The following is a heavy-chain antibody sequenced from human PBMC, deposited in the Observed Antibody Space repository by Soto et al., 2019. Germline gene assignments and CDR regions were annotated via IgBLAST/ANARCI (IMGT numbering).Heavy chain of an antibody. D-gene: IGHD3-16*01. CDR3: AIPLHLGECAGVGAFDI. Sequence: GGSLRLSCAASGFTFSSYWMHWVRQAPGKGLVWVSRINSDGSSTSYADSVKGRFTISRDNAKNTLYLQMNSLRAEDTAVYYCAIPLHLGECAGVGAFDIWGQGTMVTVSS. CDR1: GFTFSSYW. V-gene: IGHV3-74*01. J-gene: IGHJ3*02. CDR2: INSDGSST.